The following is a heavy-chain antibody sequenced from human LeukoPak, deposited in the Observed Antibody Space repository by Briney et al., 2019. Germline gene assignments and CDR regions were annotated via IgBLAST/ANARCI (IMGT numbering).Heavy chain of an antibody. D-gene: IGHD4-17*01. CDR2: LNSDGSST. CDR3: AKGANTVTRYFDY. V-gene: IGHV3-74*01. J-gene: IGHJ4*02. CDR1: GFTFSSYW. Sequence: GGSLRLSCAVSGFTFSSYWMHWVRQAPGKGLVWVSRLNSDGSSTSYADSVKGRFAISRDNAKNTLYLQMNSLRAEDTAVYYCAKGANTVTRYFDYWGQGTLVTVSS.